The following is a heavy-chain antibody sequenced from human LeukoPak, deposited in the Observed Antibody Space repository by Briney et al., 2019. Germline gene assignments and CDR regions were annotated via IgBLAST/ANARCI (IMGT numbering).Heavy chain of an antibody. CDR3: ARSNASDSSGYYYLPNDAFGI. J-gene: IGHJ3*02. CDR2: IYYSGST. CDR1: GGSISSYY. Sequence: SETLSLTCTVSGGSISSYYWSWIRQPPGKGLEWIGYIYYSGSTNYNPSLKSRVTISVDTSKNQFSLKLSSVTAADTAVYYCARSNASDSSGYYYLPNDAFGIWGQGTMVTVSS. D-gene: IGHD3-22*01. V-gene: IGHV4-59*01.